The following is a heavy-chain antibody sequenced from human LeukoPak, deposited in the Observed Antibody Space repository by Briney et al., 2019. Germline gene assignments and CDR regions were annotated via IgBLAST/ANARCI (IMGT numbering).Heavy chain of an antibody. CDR2: IKHDGTET. Sequence: AGSLRLSCAASKFTFSNYWMIWVRQAPGKGLEWVANIKHDGTETNYVDSVKGRFTISRDNAKKSRYLQMNSLRAEDSAVYYCATDRDGYRKNWYRFHSWGQGTLVAVSS. D-gene: IGHD5-24*01. V-gene: IGHV3-7*04. CDR1: KFTFSNYW. J-gene: IGHJ4*02. CDR3: ATDRDGYRKNWYRFHS.